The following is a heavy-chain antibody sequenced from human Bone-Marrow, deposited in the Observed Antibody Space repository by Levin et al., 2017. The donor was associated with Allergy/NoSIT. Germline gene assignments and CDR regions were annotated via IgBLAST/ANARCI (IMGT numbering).Heavy chain of an antibody. CDR2: VSWNSGTI. CDR1: GFTFTDYA. J-gene: IGHJ6*02. Sequence: GGSLRLSCAASGFTFTDYAIHWIRQAPGRGLEWVSGVSWNSGTIGYADSVKGRFTIYRDNAKNSLYLQMNSLRTEDTALYFCARHKDYGGNGYYYYGMDVWGQGTTVTVSS. CDR3: ARHKDYGGNGYYYYGMDV. V-gene: IGHV3-9*01. D-gene: IGHD4-23*01.